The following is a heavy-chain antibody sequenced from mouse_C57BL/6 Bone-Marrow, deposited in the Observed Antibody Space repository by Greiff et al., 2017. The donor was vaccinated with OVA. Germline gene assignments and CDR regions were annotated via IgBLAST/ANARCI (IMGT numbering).Heavy chain of an antibody. CDR2: IWSGGST. J-gene: IGHJ3*01. D-gene: IGHD2-5*01. Sequence: VQLQQSGPGLVQPSQSLSITCTVSGFSLTSYGVHWVRQSPGKGLEWLGVIWSGGSTDYNAAFISRLSISKDNSKSQVFFKMNSLQADDTAIYYCARIPLYSNYEAYWGQGTLVTVSA. CDR1: GFSLTSYG. V-gene: IGHV2-2*01. CDR3: ARIPLYSNYEAY.